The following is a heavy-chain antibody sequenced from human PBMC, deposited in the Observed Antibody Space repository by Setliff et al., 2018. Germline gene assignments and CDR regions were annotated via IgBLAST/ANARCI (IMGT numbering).Heavy chain of an antibody. J-gene: IGHJ6*02. D-gene: IGHD5-18*01. CDR3: VRDRTAYSYGLDV. V-gene: IGHV4-59*01. CDR1: GGSISPYF. Sequence: SETLSLTCTVSGGSISPYFWSWIRQSPGKGLEWIGYIYHNGNTNYNPSLKSRVTMSVDTSKNQFALNLRSVTAADTAVYYCVRDRTAYSYGLDVWGQGTTVTVSS. CDR2: IYHNGNT.